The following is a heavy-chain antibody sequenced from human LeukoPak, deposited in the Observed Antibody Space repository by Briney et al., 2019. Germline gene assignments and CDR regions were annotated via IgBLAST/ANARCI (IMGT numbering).Heavy chain of an antibody. D-gene: IGHD1-26*01. CDR2: IYSGGST. CDR3: ARVGEGAAKD. CDR1: GFTFSGYA. J-gene: IGHJ4*02. V-gene: IGHV3-53*01. Sequence: GGSLRLSCAASGFTFSGYAMSWVRQTPGKGLEWVSVIYSGGSTYYADSVKGRFTISRDNSKNTLYLQMNSLRVEDTAVYYCARVGEGAAKDWGQGTLVTVSS.